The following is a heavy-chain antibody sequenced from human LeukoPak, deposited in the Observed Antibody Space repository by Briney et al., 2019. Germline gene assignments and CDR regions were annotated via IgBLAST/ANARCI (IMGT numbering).Heavy chain of an antibody. V-gene: IGHV3-33*01. CDR3: ARDGGDIVVVPAAMYYFDY. CDR1: GFTFSSYG. J-gene: IGHJ4*02. Sequence: GGSLRLSCAACGFTFSSYGMHGVRQAPGKGLEGVAVMWYDGSNKYYADSVKGRFTISRDNSKNTLYLQMNSLRAEDTAVYYCARDGGDIVVVPAAMYYFDYWGQGTLVTVSS. CDR2: MWYDGSNK. D-gene: IGHD2-2*01.